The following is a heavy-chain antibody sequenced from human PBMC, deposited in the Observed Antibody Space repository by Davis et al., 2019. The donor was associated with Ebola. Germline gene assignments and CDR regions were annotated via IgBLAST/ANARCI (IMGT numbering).Heavy chain of an antibody. CDR1: GFIFSDSY. CDR2: ISNSNT. CDR3: ARWGLRGNYDSWSGSDYYFDY. Sequence: GESLKISCAASGFIFSDSYMSWIRQAPGKGLELVSYISNSNTNYADSVKGRFTVSRDNAKNSLSLQSDSLRDEDTAVYYCARWGLRGNYDSWSGSDYYFDYWGQGTLVTVSS. J-gene: IGHJ4*02. V-gene: IGHV3-11*06. D-gene: IGHD3-3*01.